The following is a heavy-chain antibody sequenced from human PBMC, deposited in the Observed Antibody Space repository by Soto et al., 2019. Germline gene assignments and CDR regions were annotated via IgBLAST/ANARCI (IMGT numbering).Heavy chain of an antibody. CDR3: ASSTAGYTFVY. Sequence: SETLSLTCAVSGGSIGTYYWGWIRQPPGKGLEWIGNVYYSGSTNYNPSLKSRVSISVDTSKKQFSLTLSSVTAADTAVYYCASSTAGYTFVYWGQGTLVTVSS. CDR2: VYYSGST. J-gene: IGHJ4*02. V-gene: IGHV4-59*08. D-gene: IGHD6-25*01. CDR1: GGSIGTYY.